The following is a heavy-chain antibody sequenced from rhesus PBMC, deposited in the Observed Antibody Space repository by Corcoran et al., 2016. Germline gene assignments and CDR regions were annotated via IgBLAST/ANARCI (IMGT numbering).Heavy chain of an antibody. Sequence: QVQLQESGPGVVKPSETLSLTCAVSGYSISSGYDWTWIRQPPGKGLEWIGYIYGSSGGTNYNPSLKNRVTISKDASKNQFALRLSSVTAADAAVYYCARGGGSWKGYFDYWGQGVLVTVSS. J-gene: IGHJ4*01. CDR2: IYGSSGGT. CDR1: GYSISSGYD. V-gene: IGHV4-76*01. D-gene: IGHD6-25*01. CDR3: ARGGGSWKGYFDY.